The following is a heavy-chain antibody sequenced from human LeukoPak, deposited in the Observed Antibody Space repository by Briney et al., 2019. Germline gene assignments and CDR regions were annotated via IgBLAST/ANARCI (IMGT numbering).Heavy chain of an antibody. CDR1: GFTFSSYT. CDR2: ITSSSSYI. CDR3: AKVSYSYGSLYFDY. J-gene: IGHJ4*02. Sequence: GGSLRLSCAASGFTFSSYTMNWVRQAPGKGLEWVSSITSSSSYIYYTDSVKGRFTISRDNAKNSLYLQMNSLRAEDTAVYYCAKVSYSYGSLYFDYWGQGTLVTVSS. V-gene: IGHV3-21*04. D-gene: IGHD5-18*01.